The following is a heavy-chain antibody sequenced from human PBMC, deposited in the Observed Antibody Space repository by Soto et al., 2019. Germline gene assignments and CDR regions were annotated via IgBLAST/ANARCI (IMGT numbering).Heavy chain of an antibody. Sequence: SETLSLTCAVSGGSISGYYWSWIRQPPGKGLEWIGEINHSGSTNYNPSLKSRVTISVDTSKNQFSLKLSSVTAADTAVYYCARGRHILTGYYMAARGEDFQHWGQGTLVTVSS. D-gene: IGHD3-9*01. J-gene: IGHJ1*01. CDR2: INHSGST. CDR3: ARGRHILTGYYMAARGEDFQH. V-gene: IGHV4-34*01. CDR1: GGSISGYY.